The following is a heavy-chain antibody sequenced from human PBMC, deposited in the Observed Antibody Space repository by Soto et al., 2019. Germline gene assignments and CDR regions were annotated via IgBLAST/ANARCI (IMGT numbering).Heavy chain of an antibody. Sequence: GGSLRLSCAASEFTFSTYAMSWVRQAPGKGLEWVSGISGSGGGTFYADSVKGRFTISRDNTKNTVYLQMNSLRAEDTAVYYCAKPHREGYSTAFFHHWGQGTLVTVSS. J-gene: IGHJ4*02. CDR2: ISGSGGGT. CDR3: AKPHREGYSTAFFHH. CDR1: EFTFSTYA. D-gene: IGHD4-4*01. V-gene: IGHV3-23*01.